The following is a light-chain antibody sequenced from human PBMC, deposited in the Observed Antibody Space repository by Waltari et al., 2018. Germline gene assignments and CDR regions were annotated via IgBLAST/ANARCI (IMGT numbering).Light chain of an antibody. J-gene: IGLJ3*02. CDR1: SSNIGFNT. CDR2: TDN. CDR3: AAWDDNLNGWA. V-gene: IGLV1-44*01. Sequence: QSVLTQPPSASGTPGQRVTVSCSGRSSNIGFNTVSWYQQLPGAAPRILMYTDNQRPSGVPDRFSGSKSGSSASLAISGLRPEDEADYYCAAWDDNLNGWAFGGGTKVTVL.